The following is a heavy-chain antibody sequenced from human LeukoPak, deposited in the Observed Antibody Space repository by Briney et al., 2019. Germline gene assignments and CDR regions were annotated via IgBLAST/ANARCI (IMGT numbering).Heavy chain of an antibody. J-gene: IGHJ4*02. CDR1: GGSISSSSYY. Sequence: PSETLSLTCTVSGGSISSSSYYWGWIRQPPGKGLEGIVSIYYSGSTYYNPSLKSRVTISVDTSKNQFSLKLSSVTAADTAVYYCARRTIFGVVYTPFDYWGQGTLVTVSS. D-gene: IGHD3-3*01. CDR3: ARRTIFGVVYTPFDY. V-gene: IGHV4-39*01. CDR2: IYYSGST.